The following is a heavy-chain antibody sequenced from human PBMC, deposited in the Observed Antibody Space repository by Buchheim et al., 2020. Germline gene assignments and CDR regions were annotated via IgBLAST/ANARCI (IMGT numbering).Heavy chain of an antibody. CDR2: ISSSGSNM. J-gene: IGHJ4*02. Sequence: QVQLVESGGGLVKPGGSLRLSCAASGFTFSDYYMGWIRQTPGKGLEWVSSISSSGSNMYHADSVRGRFTISRDNAKNSLYLQMNSLRVEDSGVYYCVRESKWCDDYWGQGTL. CDR3: VRESKWCDDY. CDR1: GFTFSDYY. D-gene: IGHD2-15*01. V-gene: IGHV3-11*01.